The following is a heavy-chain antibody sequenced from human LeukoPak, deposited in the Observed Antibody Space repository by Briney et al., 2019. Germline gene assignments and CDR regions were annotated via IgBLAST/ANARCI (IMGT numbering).Heavy chain of an antibody. CDR2: MSPNSGDT. V-gene: IGHV1-8*01. Sequence: ASVKVSCKTSGYTFTSYDFNWVRQATGQRPEWMGWMSPNSGDTGYAQKFQDRVTMTRNTSISTAYMELSSLRSDDTAVYYCARGPPNWGYDYWGPGTLVTVTS. CDR3: ARGPPNWGYDY. D-gene: IGHD7-27*01. CDR1: GYTFTSYD. J-gene: IGHJ4*02.